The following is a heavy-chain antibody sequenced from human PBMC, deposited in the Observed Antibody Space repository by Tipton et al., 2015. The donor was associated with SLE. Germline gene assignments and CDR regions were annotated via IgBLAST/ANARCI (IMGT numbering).Heavy chain of an antibody. V-gene: IGHV4-39*02. CDR3: ARDPLYYEYAPIYFDT. CDR2: FHYSGNI. CDR1: GGSITTGGYY. D-gene: IGHD3-3*01. J-gene: IGHJ4*02. Sequence: GLVKPSETLSLTCSVSGGSITTGGYYWGWVRQPPGEGLEWIGTFHYSGNIYYNPSLKSRVTISVDTSKNHFSLRLSSVTAADTAVYYCARDPLYYEYAPIYFDTWGQGSLVTVSS.